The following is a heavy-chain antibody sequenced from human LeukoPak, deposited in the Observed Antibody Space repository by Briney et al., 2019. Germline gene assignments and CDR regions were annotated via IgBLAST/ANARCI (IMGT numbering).Heavy chain of an antibody. CDR1: GFAFSSYS. Sequence: GGSLRLSCAASGFAFSSYSMNWVRQAPGKGLEWVSSISSSSSYIYYADSVKGRFTISRDNAKNSLYLQMNSLRAEDTAVYYCARDQEYCSSTSCYAAGLIDYWGQGTLVTVSS. CDR3: ARDQEYCSSTSCYAAGLIDY. CDR2: ISSSSSYI. D-gene: IGHD2-2*01. J-gene: IGHJ4*02. V-gene: IGHV3-21*01.